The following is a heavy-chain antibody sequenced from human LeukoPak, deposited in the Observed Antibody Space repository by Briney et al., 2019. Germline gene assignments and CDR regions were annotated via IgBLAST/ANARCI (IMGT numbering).Heavy chain of an antibody. J-gene: IGHJ6*02. D-gene: IGHD5-12*01. CDR1: GFTFSSYG. CDR2: IGRSPSYI. Sequence: GGSLRLSCAASGFTFSSYGMNWVRQAPGKGLEWVSSIGRSPSYIYYADSVKGRFTIFRDNAKDSLDLQMNSLRAEDTAVYYCARLTSYNHDYSGRYGLDVWGQGTTVTVSS. V-gene: IGHV3-21*01. CDR3: ARLTSYNHDYSGRYGLDV.